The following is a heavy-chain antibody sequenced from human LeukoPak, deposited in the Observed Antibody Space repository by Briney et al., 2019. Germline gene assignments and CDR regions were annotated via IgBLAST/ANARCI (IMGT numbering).Heavy chain of an antibody. J-gene: IGHJ4*02. D-gene: IGHD3-22*01. CDR1: GFTFSSYA. Sequence: GGSLRLSCAASGFTFSSYAMSWVPQAPGKGLECVSPISGSGGSTYYADSVKGRFTISRDNSKNTLYLQMNSLRAEDTAVYYCANPSVYDSSGYYYQPADYWGQGTLVTVSS. CDR2: ISGSGGST. V-gene: IGHV3-23*01. CDR3: ANPSVYDSSGYYYQPADY.